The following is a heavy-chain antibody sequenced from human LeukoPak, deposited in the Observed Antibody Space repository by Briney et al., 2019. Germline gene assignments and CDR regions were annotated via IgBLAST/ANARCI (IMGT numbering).Heavy chain of an antibody. CDR2: ISSSSSYI. CDR1: GFTFSSYS. J-gene: IGHJ4*02. D-gene: IGHD1-1*01. V-gene: IGHV3-21*04. CDR3: AKDLLWTERNPTFDY. Sequence: GGSLRLSCAASGFTFSSYSMNWVRQAPGKGLEWVSSISSSSSYIYYADSVKGRFTISRDNSKNTLYLQMNSLRAEDTAVYYCAKDLLWTERNPTFDYWGQGTLVTVSS.